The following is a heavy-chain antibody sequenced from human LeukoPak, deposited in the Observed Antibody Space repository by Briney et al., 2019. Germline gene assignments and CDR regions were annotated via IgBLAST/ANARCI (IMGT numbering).Heavy chain of an antibody. CDR2: INRSGST. J-gene: IGHJ6*02. Sequence: RTSETLSLTCAVYGGSFSGYYWSWIRQPPGKGLEWIGEINRSGSTNYNPSLNSRVTISVDTSKNQFSLKLSSVTAADTAVYYCERGPPTQWYYYYGMDVWGQGTTVTVSS. V-gene: IGHV4-34*01. CDR1: GGSFSGYY. D-gene: IGHD2-8*01. CDR3: ERGPPTQWYYYYGMDV.